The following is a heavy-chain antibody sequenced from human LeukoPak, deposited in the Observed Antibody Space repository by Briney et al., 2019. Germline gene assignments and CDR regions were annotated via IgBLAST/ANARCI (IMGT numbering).Heavy chain of an antibody. CDR1: GYSFTSYW. D-gene: IGHD6-13*01. V-gene: IGHV5-51*01. Sequence: AGESLKISCKGSGYSFTSYWIGWVRQMPGKGLEWMGIIYPGDSDTRYSPSFQGQVTISADKSISTAYLQWSSLKASDTAMYYCARLGIAAAGTGWFDPWGQGTLVTVSS. CDR2: IYPGDSDT. CDR3: ARLGIAAAGTGWFDP. J-gene: IGHJ5*02.